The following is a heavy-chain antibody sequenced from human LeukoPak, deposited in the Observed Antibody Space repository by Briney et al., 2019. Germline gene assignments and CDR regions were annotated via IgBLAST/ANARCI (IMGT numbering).Heavy chain of an antibody. CDR2: IYYSGST. CDR1: GGSISSSSYY. Sequence: SETLSLTCTVSGGSISSSSYYWGWIRQPPGEGLEWIGSIYYSGSTYYNPSLKSRVTISVDTSKNQFSLKLSSVTAADTAVYYCARDPSADSGSYYGEYYYGMDVWGQGTTVTVSS. V-gene: IGHV4-39*07. CDR3: ARDPSADSGSYYGEYYYGMDV. J-gene: IGHJ6*02. D-gene: IGHD1-26*01.